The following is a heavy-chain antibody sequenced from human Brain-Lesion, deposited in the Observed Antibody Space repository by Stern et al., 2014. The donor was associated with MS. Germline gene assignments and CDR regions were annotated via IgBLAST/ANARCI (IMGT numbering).Heavy chain of an antibody. CDR3: ARGFHSFDS. J-gene: IGHJ4*02. V-gene: IGHV3-72*01. CDR2: SRNKPNRYTT. Sequence: EVQLVQSGGGLVRPGGSLRLSCAVSGFTFSDHYMDWVRQAPGKGLEWVGRSRNKPNRYTTEYAASVKGRFTVSRDDSKNLLYLQMNSLKTDDTAVYYCARGFHSFDSWGQGTLVTVSS. CDR1: GFTFSDHY.